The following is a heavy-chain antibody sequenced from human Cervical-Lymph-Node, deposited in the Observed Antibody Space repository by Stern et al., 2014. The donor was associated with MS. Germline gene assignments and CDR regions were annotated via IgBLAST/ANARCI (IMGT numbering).Heavy chain of an antibody. CDR3: VKDMTGTWHLSWFDP. Sequence: EVQLLESGGGLVQPGRSLRLSCAASGFTFDDYAMHWVRQAPGKGLEWVSGISWNSGSIGYADSVKGRFTISRDNAENSLYLQMNSLRAEDTALYYCVKDMTGTWHLSWFDPWGQGTLVTVSS. V-gene: IGHV3-9*01. D-gene: IGHD1-1*01. CDR2: ISWNSGSI. CDR1: GFTFDDYA. J-gene: IGHJ5*02.